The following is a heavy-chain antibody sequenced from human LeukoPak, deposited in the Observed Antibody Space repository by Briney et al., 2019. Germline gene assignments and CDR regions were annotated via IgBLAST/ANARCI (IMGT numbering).Heavy chain of an antibody. V-gene: IGHV4-34*01. D-gene: IGHD3-3*01. Sequence: SETLSLTCAVYGGSFSGYYWSWIRQPPGKWLEWIGEINHSGSTNYNPSRKNRVTISVDTSNNQFSLKLSSVTAADTAVYYCARAITVYGVVTPFEPWGQGTLVSVSS. J-gene: IGHJ5*02. CDR1: GGSFSGYY. CDR2: INHSGST. CDR3: ARAITVYGVVTPFEP.